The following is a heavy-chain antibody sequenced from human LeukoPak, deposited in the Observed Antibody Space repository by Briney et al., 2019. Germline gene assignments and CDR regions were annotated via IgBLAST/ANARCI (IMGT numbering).Heavy chain of an antibody. CDR3: ERWGVVVAASDY. V-gene: IGHV1-2*06. D-gene: IGHD2-15*01. Sequence: ASVKVSCKASGYTFTGYYMHWVRQAPGQGLEWMGRINPNSGGTNYAQKFQGRVTMTRDTSTSTAYMELSRLRSDDTAVYYCERWGVVVAASDYWGQGTLVTVSS. CDR1: GYTFTGYY. CDR2: INPNSGGT. J-gene: IGHJ4*02.